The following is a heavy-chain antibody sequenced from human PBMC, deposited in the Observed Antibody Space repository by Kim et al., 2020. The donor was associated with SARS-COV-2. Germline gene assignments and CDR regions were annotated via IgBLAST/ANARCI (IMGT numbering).Heavy chain of an antibody. V-gene: IGHV3-33*01. D-gene: IGHD4-17*01. CDR2: IWYDGSNK. Sequence: GGSLRLSCAASVFRFSSYGMHWVRQAPGKGLEWVALIWYDGSNKYYADSVKGRFTISRDNSKNMVYLQMNSLRAEDTAVYYCARSTPPSDYYYGMDVWGQGTTVTVSS. CDR1: VFRFSSYG. J-gene: IGHJ6*02. CDR3: ARSTPPSDYYYGMDV.